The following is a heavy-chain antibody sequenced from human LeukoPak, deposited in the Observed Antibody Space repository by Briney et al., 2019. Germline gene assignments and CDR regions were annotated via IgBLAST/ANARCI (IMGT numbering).Heavy chain of an antibody. V-gene: IGHV3-21*01. J-gene: IGHJ5*02. Sequence: PGGSLRLSCAASGFTFSSYSMNWVRQAPGKGLEWVSSISSSSSYIYYADSVKGRFTISRDNAKNSLYLQMNSLRAEDTAVYYCARDTGANSYNWFDPWGQGTLVTVSS. CDR1: GFTFSSYS. CDR2: ISSSSSYI. CDR3: ARDTGANSYNWFDP. D-gene: IGHD4/OR15-4a*01.